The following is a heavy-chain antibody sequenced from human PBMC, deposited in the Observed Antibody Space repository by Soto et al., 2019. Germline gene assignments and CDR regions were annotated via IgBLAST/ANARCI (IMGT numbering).Heavy chain of an antibody. V-gene: IGHV1-69*13. CDR2: IIPIFGTA. CDR1: GGTFSSYA. J-gene: IGHJ6*02. D-gene: IGHD3-3*01. CDR3: ARWGQNTIFGEFPYYYGMDV. Sequence: SVKVSCKASGGTFSSYAISWVRQAPGQGLEWMGGIIPIFGTANYAQKFQGRVTITADESTSTAYMELSSLRSEDTAVYYCARWGQNTIFGEFPYYYGMDVWGQGTTVTVSS.